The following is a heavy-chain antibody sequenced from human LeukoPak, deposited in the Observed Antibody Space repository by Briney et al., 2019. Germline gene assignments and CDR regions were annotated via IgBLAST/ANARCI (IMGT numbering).Heavy chain of an antibody. D-gene: IGHD2-15*01. CDR2: ISYDGSNK. CDR1: GFTFGSYA. Sequence: GGSLRLSCAASGFTFGSYAMHWVRQAPGKGLEWVAVISYDGSNKYYADSVKGRFTISRDNSKNTLYLQMNSLRAEDTAVYYCARDVAVAATTPFDYWGQGTLVTVSS. CDR3: ARDVAVAATTPFDY. V-gene: IGHV3-30*04. J-gene: IGHJ4*02.